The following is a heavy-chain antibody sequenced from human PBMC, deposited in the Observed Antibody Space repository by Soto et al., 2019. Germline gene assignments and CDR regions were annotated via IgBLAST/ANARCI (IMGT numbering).Heavy chain of an antibody. CDR2: VYWDDDK. V-gene: IGHV2-5*02. CDR3: AHRPGYCSRTNCYGQYFQH. Sequence: SGPTLVKPTQTLTLTCTFSGFSLSTSGVGVGWIRQPPGKALEWLALVYWDDDKRYSPSLKSRLTITKDTSKNQVVLTMTNMDPVDTATYYCAHRPGYCSRTNCYGQYFQHWGQGTLVTVSS. CDR1: GFSLSTSGVG. J-gene: IGHJ1*01. D-gene: IGHD2-2*01.